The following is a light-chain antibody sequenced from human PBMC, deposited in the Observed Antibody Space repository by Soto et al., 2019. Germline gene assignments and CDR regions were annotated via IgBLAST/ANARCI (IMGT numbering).Light chain of an antibody. J-gene: IGLJ1*01. V-gene: IGLV2-11*01. CDR1: SSDVGDYNY. CDR3: CSYAGTYTYV. CDR2: DVS. Sequence: QSALTQPRSVSGSPGQSVTISCTGTSSDVGDYNYVSWYQQNPGKAPKLMIHDVSKRPSGVPDRFSGSKSGNTASLTISGLQAEDEDDYYCCSYAGTYTYVFGTGTKLTVL.